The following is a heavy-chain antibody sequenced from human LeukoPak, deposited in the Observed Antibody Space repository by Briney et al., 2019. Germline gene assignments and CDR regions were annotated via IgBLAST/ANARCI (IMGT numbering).Heavy chain of an antibody. CDR2: ISSSSSYI. J-gene: IGHJ4*02. Sequence: MTGGSLRLSCVASGFTFSSYSMNWVRQAPGKGLEWVSSISSSSSYIYYADSLKGRFTISRDNAKNSLYLQMNSLRAEDTAVYYCAREYGDPRLRYFDYWGQGTLVTVSS. CDR1: GFTFSSYS. CDR3: AREYGDPRLRYFDY. V-gene: IGHV3-21*01. D-gene: IGHD4-17*01.